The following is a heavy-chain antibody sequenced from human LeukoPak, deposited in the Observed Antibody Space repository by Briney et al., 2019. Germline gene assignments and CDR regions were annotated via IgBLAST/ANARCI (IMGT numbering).Heavy chain of an antibody. CDR2: ISYDGSNE. J-gene: IGHJ1*01. CDR3: ASGGDTDSRYFKY. Sequence: GRSLRLSCAASGFAFSSYAMHWVRQAPGKGLEWVTVISYDGSNEYYADSVKGRITISRDNSKDTLYLQMNSLRAEDTAVYYCASGGDTDSRYFKYWGQGTLVTVSS. D-gene: IGHD3-22*01. CDR1: GFAFSSYA. V-gene: IGHV3-30-3*01.